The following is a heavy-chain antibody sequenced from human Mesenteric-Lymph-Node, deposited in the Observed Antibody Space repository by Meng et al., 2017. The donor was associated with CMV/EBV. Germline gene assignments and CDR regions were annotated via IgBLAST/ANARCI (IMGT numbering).Heavy chain of an antibody. D-gene: IGHD3-22*01. CDR3: ARDYYESSPSYYRFGLDN. Sequence: ASVKVSCKASGGTFSSYAISWVRQAAGQGLEWMAWMNPNSGNTGFAQKFQGRVTLTRDTSISTAYMELSSLRSEDTAVYYCARDYYESSPSYYRFGLDNWGQGTMVTVSS. J-gene: IGHJ3*02. CDR1: GGTFSSYA. CDR2: MNPNSGNT. V-gene: IGHV1-8*03.